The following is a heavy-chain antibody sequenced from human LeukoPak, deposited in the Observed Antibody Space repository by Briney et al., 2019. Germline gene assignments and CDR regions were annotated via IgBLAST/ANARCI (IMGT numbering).Heavy chain of an antibody. D-gene: IGHD1-20*01. CDR2: ISSSSSYI. J-gene: IGHJ4*02. Sequence: GGSLRLSCAASGFTFSSYSMNWVRQAPGKGLEWVSSISSSSSYIYYADSVKGRFTISRDNAKNSLYLQMNSLRAEDTAVYYCARGHRIITGNSYYFDYWGQGTLVTVSS. CDR1: GFTFSSYS. V-gene: IGHV3-21*01. CDR3: ARGHRIITGNSYYFDY.